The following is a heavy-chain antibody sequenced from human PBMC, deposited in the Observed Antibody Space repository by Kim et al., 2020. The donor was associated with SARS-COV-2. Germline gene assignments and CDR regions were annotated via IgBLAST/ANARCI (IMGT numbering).Heavy chain of an antibody. V-gene: IGHV4-39*01. Sequence: SETLSLTCTVSGGSISSSSYYWGWIRQPPGKGLEWIGSIYYSGSTYYNPSLKSRVTISVDTSKNQFSLKLSSVTAADTAVYYCASHRGYCSGGSCYRFD. CDR2: IYYSGST. J-gene: IGHJ4*01. CDR3: ASHRGYCSGGSCYRFD. CDR1: GGSISSSSYY. D-gene: IGHD2-15*01.